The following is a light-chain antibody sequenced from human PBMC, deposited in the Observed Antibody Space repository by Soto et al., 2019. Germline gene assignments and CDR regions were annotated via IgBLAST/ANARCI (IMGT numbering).Light chain of an antibody. CDR3: SSYTSSSTLVV. CDR1: SSDVGGYNY. V-gene: IGLV2-14*01. CDR2: DVS. J-gene: IGLJ2*01. Sequence: QSALTQPASVSGSPGQSITISCTGTSSDVGGYNYVSWYQQHPGKAPKLMIYDVSNRPSGVSNRFSGSKSGNTSSLTISGLQAEDDADYYFSSYTSSSTLVVFGGGTNRTVL.